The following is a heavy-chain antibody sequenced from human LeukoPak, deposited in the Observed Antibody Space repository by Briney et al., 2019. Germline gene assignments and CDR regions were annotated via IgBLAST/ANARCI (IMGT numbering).Heavy chain of an antibody. J-gene: IGHJ3*02. CDR3: ARFRGISLYYGSGSYYGDDAFDI. CDR1: GYSFTSYW. CDR2: IYPGDSDT. V-gene: IGHV5-51*01. D-gene: IGHD3-10*01. Sequence: GESLKISCKGSGYSFTSYWIGWVRQMPGKGLEWMGIIYPGDSDTRYSPSFQGQVTISADKSISTAYLLWSSLKASDTAMYYCARFRGISLYYGSGSYYGDDAFDIWGQGTMVTVSS.